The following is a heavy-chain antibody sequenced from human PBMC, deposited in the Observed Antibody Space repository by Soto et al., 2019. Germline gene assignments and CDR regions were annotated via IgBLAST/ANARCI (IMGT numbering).Heavy chain of an antibody. Sequence: SETLSLTCAVYGGSFSGYYWSWIRQPPGKGLEWIGEINHSGSTNYNPSLKSRVTISVDTSKNQSSLKLSSVTAADTAVYYCARGRRRREMATVDWFDPWGQGTLVTVSS. D-gene: IGHD4-4*01. CDR3: ARGRRRREMATVDWFDP. V-gene: IGHV4-34*01. J-gene: IGHJ5*02. CDR1: GGSFSGYY. CDR2: INHSGST.